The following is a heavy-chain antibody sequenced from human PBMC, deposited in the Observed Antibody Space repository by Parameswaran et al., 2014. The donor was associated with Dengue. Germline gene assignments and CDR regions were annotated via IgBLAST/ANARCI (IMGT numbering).Heavy chain of an antibody. J-gene: IGHJ5*02. V-gene: IGHV4-39*01. CDR3: ARQTGNWFDP. Sequence: WIRQPPGKGLEWIGSIFYTGIAFYNPSLKSRVTISVDTSKNKFSLKLRSVTAADTAMYFCARQTGNWFDPWGQGTLVTVSS. CDR2: IFYTGIA.